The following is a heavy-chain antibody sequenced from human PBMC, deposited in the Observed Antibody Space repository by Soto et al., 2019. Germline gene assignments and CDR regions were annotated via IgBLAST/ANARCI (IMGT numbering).Heavy chain of an antibody. CDR2: INHSGST. CDR3: ARGQTAKPVTTPARGAFDI. V-gene: IGHV4-34*01. D-gene: IGHD4-17*01. Sequence: QVQLQQWGAGLLKPSETLSLTCAVYGGSFSGYYWSWIRQPPGKGLEWIGEINHSGSTNYNPSLKSRVTISVDTSKNQFSLKLSSVTAADTAVYYCARGQTAKPVTTPARGAFDIWGQGTMVTVSS. J-gene: IGHJ3*02. CDR1: GGSFSGYY.